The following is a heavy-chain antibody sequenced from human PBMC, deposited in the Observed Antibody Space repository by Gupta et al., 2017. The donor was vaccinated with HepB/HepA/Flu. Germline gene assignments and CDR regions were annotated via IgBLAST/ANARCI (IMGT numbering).Heavy chain of an antibody. Sequence: EVQLLESGGGLVQPGGSLRPSCAASGFTFSRYVMSWVRQAPGKGLEWVSRIGGSATGEITNYADSVKGRFTISRDNSQNTMYLQMSSLRVEDTAIYYCTKDGVFDYWGQGTLVTVSS. CDR3: TKDGVFDY. J-gene: IGHJ4*02. CDR2: IGGSATGEIT. CDR1: GFTFSRYV. D-gene: IGHD3-16*01. V-gene: IGHV3-23*01.